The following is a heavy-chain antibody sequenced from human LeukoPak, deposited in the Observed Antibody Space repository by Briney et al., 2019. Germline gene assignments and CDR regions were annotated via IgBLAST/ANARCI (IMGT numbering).Heavy chain of an antibody. J-gene: IGHJ4*02. D-gene: IGHD3-22*01. V-gene: IGHV1-2*02. CDR1: GYTFTDYY. CDR2: INPNSGST. Sequence: ASVKVSCKASGYTFTDYYMHWVRQAPGQGLEWMGWINPNSGSTNYAQKFQGRVTMTRDTSISTAYMELSRLRSDDTAVYYCARSSYDSSGYYPLYFDYWGQGTLVTVSS. CDR3: ARSSYDSSGYYPLYFDY.